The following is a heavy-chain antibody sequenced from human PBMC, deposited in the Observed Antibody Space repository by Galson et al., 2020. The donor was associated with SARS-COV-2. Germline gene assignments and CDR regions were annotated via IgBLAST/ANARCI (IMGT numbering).Heavy chain of an antibody. J-gene: IGHJ4*02. CDR1: GFTFSSYA. Sequence: GGSLRLSCAASGFTFSSYAMHWVRQAPGKGLEWVAVISYDGSNKYYEDSVKGRFTIYRDNSKNTLYLQMNSLRAEDTAVYYCARPNSGSYYGPFDYWGQGTLVTVSS. CDR3: ARPNSGSYYGPFDY. D-gene: IGHD1-26*01. V-gene: IGHV3-30*04. CDR2: ISYDGSNK.